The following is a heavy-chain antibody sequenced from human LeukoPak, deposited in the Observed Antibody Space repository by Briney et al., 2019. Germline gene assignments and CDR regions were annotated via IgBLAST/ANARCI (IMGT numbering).Heavy chain of an antibody. CDR3: AKGMTTVTPPDY. CDR2: ISGSGITT. V-gene: IGHV3-23*01. CDR1: EFTFSSYA. Sequence: GGSLRLSCAASEFTFSSYAMSWVRQAPGKGLEWVSVISGSGITTYYADSVKGRFTISRDKSKNTLYLQMNSLRAEDTAIYYCAKGMTTVTPPDYWGQGTLVTVSS. J-gene: IGHJ4*02. D-gene: IGHD4-17*01.